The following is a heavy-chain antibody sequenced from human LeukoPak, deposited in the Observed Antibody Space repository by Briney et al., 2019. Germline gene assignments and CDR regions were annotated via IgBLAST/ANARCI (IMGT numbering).Heavy chain of an antibody. D-gene: IGHD6-19*01. J-gene: IGHJ4*02. CDR1: GGSISSSSYY. Sequence: PSETLSLTCTVSGGSISSSSYYWGWIRQPPGKGLEWIGSIYYSGSTNYNPSLKSRVTISVDTSKNQFSLKLSSVTAADTAVYYCARGHFYRGGWEKLFDYWGQGTLVTVSS. CDR2: IYYSGST. V-gene: IGHV4-39*07. CDR3: ARGHFYRGGWEKLFDY.